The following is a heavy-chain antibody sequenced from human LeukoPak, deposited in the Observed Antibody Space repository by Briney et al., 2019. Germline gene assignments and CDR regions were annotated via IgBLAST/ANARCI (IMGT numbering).Heavy chain of an antibody. V-gene: IGHV3-23*01. CDR2: ISGSGGST. Sequence: GGSLRLSCAASGFTFSSYAMSWVRQAPGKGLEWVSAISGSGGSTYYADSVKGRFTISRDNSKNTLYLRMNGLRAEDTAVYYCAKDTPIAARPIWFDPWGQGTLVTVSS. CDR1: GFTFSSYA. CDR3: AKDTPIAARPIWFDP. D-gene: IGHD6-6*01. J-gene: IGHJ5*02.